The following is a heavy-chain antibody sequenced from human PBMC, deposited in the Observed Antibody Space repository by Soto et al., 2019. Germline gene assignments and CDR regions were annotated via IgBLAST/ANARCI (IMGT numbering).Heavy chain of an antibody. D-gene: IGHD6-19*01. J-gene: IGHJ4*02. V-gene: IGHV1-69*13. CDR2: IIPFFGTT. CDR3: ASDQPNSGSFDH. Sequence: GASVKVSCKASGGTFSNFAINWVRQAPGRGLEWMGGIIPFFGTTNYAQNFQGRVSFTADESTATAYMELGNLRSEDTAVYYCASDQPNSGSFDHWGQGTLVTVSS. CDR1: GGTFSNFA.